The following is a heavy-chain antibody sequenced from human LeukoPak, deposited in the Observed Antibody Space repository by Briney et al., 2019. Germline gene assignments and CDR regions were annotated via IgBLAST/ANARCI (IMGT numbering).Heavy chain of an antibody. CDR3: ARSRSGSAHFDY. CDR2: IKQDGSEK. CDR1: GFTFSNYW. Sequence: GGSLRLSCAASGFTFSNYWITWVRQAPGKGLEWVANIKQDGSEKYYMDSVKGRFTISRDNAKNSLFLQMNSLRAEDTAVYYCARSRSGSAHFDYWGQGTLVTVSS. V-gene: IGHV3-7*01. D-gene: IGHD1-26*01. J-gene: IGHJ4*02.